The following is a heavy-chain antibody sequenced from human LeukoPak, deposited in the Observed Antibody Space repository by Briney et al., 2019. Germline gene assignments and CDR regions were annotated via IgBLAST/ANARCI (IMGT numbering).Heavy chain of an antibody. D-gene: IGHD3-9*01. Sequence: GGSLRLSCAASGFTFSSYWMSWVRQAPGKGLEWVANIKQDGSEKYYVDSVKGRFTISRDNAKNSLYLQMNSLRAEDTAVDYCARGGTYYDILTGYYTAWYFDYWGQGTLVTVSS. CDR1: GFTFSSYW. CDR2: IKQDGSEK. CDR3: ARGGTYYDILTGYYTAWYFDY. J-gene: IGHJ4*02. V-gene: IGHV3-7*04.